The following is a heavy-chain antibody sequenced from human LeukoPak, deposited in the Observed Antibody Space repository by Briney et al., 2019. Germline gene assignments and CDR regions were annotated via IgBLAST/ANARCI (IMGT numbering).Heavy chain of an antibody. V-gene: IGHV3-48*03. D-gene: IGHD3-22*01. CDR1: GFTFSSYQ. CDR3: ARSDTSGYYHIPIDY. J-gene: IGHJ4*02. Sequence: GGSLRLSCAASGFTFSSYQVNWVRQAPGKGLEWVSYISSSGSTIYYADSVKGRFTISRDSAKNSLYLQMNSLRAEDTAVYYCARSDTSGYYHIPIDYWGQGTLVTVSS. CDR2: ISSSGSTI.